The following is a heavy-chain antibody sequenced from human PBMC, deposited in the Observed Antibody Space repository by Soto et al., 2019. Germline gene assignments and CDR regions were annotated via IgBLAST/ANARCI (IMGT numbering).Heavy chain of an antibody. CDR3: ASLYDSSGYGSAY. J-gene: IGHJ4*02. V-gene: IGHV3-33*01. Sequence: PGGSLRLSCAASGFTFSSYGMHWVRQAPGKGLEWVAVIWYDGSNKYYADSVKGRFTISRDNSKNTLYLQMNSLRAEDTAVYYCASLYDSSGYGSAYWGQGTLVTVSS. D-gene: IGHD3-22*01. CDR1: GFTFSSYG. CDR2: IWYDGSNK.